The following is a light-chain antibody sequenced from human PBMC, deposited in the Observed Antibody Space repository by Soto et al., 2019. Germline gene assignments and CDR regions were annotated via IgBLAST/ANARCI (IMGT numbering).Light chain of an antibody. CDR2: EAS. V-gene: IGKV1-5*03. CDR3: QQYNSDPYT. Sequence: DIQLTQFPPTLSASVGDRVIITCRTSQDINGWLAWYRQKPGKAPNLLIYEASTLHTGVPSRFSGGGSGIEFTLTISSLQPDDSATFYCQQYNSDPYTFGQGTRLEIK. CDR1: QDINGW. J-gene: IGKJ2*01.